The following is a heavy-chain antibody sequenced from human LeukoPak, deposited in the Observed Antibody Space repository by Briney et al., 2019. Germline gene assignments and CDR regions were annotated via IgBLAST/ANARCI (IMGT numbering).Heavy chain of an antibody. CDR2: TYYRSKWYN. Sequence: SQTLSLTRAISGAXVSSNTAAWNWFRQSPSRGLEWLGRTYYRSKWYNEYAPSVEGRIAFNPDTSKNQFSLQLNSVTPEDTAVYYCARALSRYFDYWGQGTLVAVSS. CDR3: ARALSRYFDY. V-gene: IGHV6-1*01. J-gene: IGHJ4*02. CDR1: GAXVSSNTAA. D-gene: IGHD5/OR15-5a*01.